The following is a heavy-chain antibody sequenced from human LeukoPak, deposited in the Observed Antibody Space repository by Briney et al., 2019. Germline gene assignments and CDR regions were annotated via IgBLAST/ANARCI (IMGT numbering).Heavy chain of an antibody. CDR3: ARVPWVVPAATSPAFDI. V-gene: IGHV1-69*04. Sequence: SVKVSCKASGYTFTGYYMHWVRQAPGQGLEWMGRIIPILGIANYAQKFQGRVTITADKSTSTAYMELSSLRSEDTAVYYCARVPWVVPAATSPAFDIWGQGTMVTVSS. D-gene: IGHD2-2*01. CDR2: IIPILGIA. J-gene: IGHJ3*02. CDR1: GYTFTGYY.